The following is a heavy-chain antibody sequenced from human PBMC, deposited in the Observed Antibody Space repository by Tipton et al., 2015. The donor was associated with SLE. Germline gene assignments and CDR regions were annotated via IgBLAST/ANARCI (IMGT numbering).Heavy chain of an antibody. CDR1: GFTFSSFA. D-gene: IGHD7-27*01. CDR3: AKESGEDGFDAFDI. CDR2: ISYDGSDK. V-gene: IGHV3-30*18. Sequence: SLRLSCAASGFTFSSFAMHWVRQAPGKGLEWVALISYDGSDKWYVDSVKGRFTISRDNRKNTLYLQMNSLGVEDTAVYHCAKESGEDGFDAFDIWGQGTMVTVSS. J-gene: IGHJ3*02.